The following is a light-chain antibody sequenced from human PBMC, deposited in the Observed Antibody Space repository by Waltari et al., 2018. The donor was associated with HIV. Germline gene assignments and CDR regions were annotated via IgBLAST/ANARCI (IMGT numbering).Light chain of an antibody. J-gene: IGLJ3*02. CDR3: CSYAGDYTFR. Sequence: QSALTQPRSVSGSPGQSVTISCTGTSSDVGGYNYVSWYQQHPGKAPKLMIYDVSKRPSGVPDCFSGSKSGNTASLTISGLQAEDEADFYCCSYAGDYTFRFGGGTKLTVL. CDR2: DVS. CDR1: SSDVGGYNY. V-gene: IGLV2-11*01.